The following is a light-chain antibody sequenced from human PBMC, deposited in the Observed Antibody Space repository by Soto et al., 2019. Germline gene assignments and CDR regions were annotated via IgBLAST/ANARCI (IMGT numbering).Light chain of an antibody. Sequence: QSVLTQPASVSGSPGQSISISCTGTGNDVGGYTFVSWYQQHPDKVPKLVIFDVNRRPSGVSDRFSGSKSVNAASLTISGLQAEDEADYYCCSYTAITTYVFGTGTKVTVL. J-gene: IGLJ1*01. CDR3: CSYTAITTYV. V-gene: IGLV2-14*03. CDR1: GNDVGGYTF. CDR2: DVN.